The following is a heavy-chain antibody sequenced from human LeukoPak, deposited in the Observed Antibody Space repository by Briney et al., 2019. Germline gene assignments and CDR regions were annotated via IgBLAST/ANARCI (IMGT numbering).Heavy chain of an antibody. V-gene: IGHV3-30*03. J-gene: IGHJ4*02. Sequence: GGSLRLSCAASGFTFSTYGMHWVRQAPGKGLEWVAVILYDGINKYYADSVKGRFTISRDNSKNTLYLQMNSLRAEDTAVYYCTRDLSGTYYGRFDYWGQGTLVTVSS. D-gene: IGHD1-26*01. CDR3: TRDLSGTYYGRFDY. CDR1: GFTFSTYG. CDR2: ILYDGINK.